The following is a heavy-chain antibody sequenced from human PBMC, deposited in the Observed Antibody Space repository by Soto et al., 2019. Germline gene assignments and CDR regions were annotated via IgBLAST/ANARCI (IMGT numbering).Heavy chain of an antibody. V-gene: IGHV3-23*01. D-gene: IGHD6-13*01. J-gene: IGHJ5*02. Sequence: GGSLRLSCAASGFTFSSYAMSWVRQAPGKGLEWVSAISGSGGNTYYADSVKGRFTISRDNSKNTLYLQMNSLRAGDTAVYYCARNGQYSSSWYNNWFDPWGQGTLVTVSS. CDR3: ARNGQYSSSWYNNWFDP. CDR2: ISGSGGNT. CDR1: GFTFSSYA.